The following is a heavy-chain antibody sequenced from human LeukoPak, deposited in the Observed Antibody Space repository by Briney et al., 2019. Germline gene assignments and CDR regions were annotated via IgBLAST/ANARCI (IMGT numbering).Heavy chain of an antibody. CDR3: ARVMSGYSYMDV. D-gene: IGHD3-10*01. V-gene: IGHV3-21*01. Sequence: GGSLRLSCAASGFTFSRYAMNWVRQAPGKGLEWVSSISATSSSSYIHYADSMKGRFTISRDNAKSSLYLQMNSLRAEDTAVYYCARVMSGYSYMDVWGKGTTVTVSS. J-gene: IGHJ6*03. CDR1: GFTFSRYA. CDR2: ISATSSSSYI.